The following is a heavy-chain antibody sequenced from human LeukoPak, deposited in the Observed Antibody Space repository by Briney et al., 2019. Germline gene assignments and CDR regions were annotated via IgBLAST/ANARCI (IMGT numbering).Heavy chain of an antibody. CDR1: GFTFSSYG. CDR2: IRYDGSNK. D-gene: IGHD6-19*01. V-gene: IGHV3-30*02. J-gene: IGHJ4*02. CDR3: AKDADLLAVAGTGIDY. Sequence: GGSLRLSCAASGFTFSSYGMHWVRQAPGKGLEWVAFIRYDGSNKYYADSVKGRFTISRDNSKNTLYLQMNSLRAEDTAVYYCAKDADLLAVAGTGIDYWGQGTLVTVSS.